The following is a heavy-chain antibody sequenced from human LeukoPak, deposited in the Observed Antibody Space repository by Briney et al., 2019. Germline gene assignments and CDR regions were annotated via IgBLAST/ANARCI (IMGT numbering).Heavy chain of an antibody. CDR1: GFTFGDYA. J-gene: IGHJ4*02. CDR2: IRSETYGGTT. Sequence: PGRSLRLSCTASGFTFGDYAMSWFRQAPGKGLEWVGFIRSETYGGTTEYAASVKGRFSISRDDSKSIAYLQMNSLKTEDTAVYFCTRDPAGYAYGYSFFDYWGQGTLVTVSP. V-gene: IGHV3-49*03. D-gene: IGHD3-22*01. CDR3: TRDPAGYAYGYSFFDY.